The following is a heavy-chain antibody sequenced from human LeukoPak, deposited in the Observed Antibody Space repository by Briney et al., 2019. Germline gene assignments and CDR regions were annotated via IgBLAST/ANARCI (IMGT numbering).Heavy chain of an antibody. J-gene: IGHJ3*02. Sequence: SETLSLTCTVSGGSISSGSYYWSWIRQPAGTGLEWIGRIYTSGSTNYNPSLKSRVTISVDTSKNQFSLKLSSVTAADTAVYYCARQNYDILTGYYTDAFDIWGQGTMVTVSS. CDR1: GGSISSGSYY. V-gene: IGHV4-61*02. CDR3: ARQNYDILTGYYTDAFDI. D-gene: IGHD3-9*01. CDR2: IYTSGST.